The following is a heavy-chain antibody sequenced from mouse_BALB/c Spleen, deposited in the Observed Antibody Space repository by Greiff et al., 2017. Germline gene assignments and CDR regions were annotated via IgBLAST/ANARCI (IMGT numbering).Heavy chain of an antibody. Sequence: EVQRVESGAELVRPGASVKLSCTASGFNIKDYYMHWVKQRPEQGLEWIGWIDPENGDTEYAPKFQGKATMTADTSSKTAYLQLSSLTSEDTAVYYCSAFITTATAWFAYWGQGTLVTVSA. D-gene: IGHD1-2*01. V-gene: IGHV14-4*02. CDR2: IDPENGDT. J-gene: IGHJ3*01. CDR3: SAFITTATAWFAY. CDR1: GFNIKDYY.